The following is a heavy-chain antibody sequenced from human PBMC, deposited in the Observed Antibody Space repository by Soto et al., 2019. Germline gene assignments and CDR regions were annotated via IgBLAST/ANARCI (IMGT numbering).Heavy chain of an antibody. J-gene: IGHJ6*02. V-gene: IGHV3-30-3*01. CDR2: ISYDGSNK. D-gene: IGHD2-15*01. Sequence: QVQLVESGGGVVQPGRSLRLSCAASGFTFRIYAMHWVRQAPGKGLECVAVISYDGSNKFSRDSVKGRFTISRDNSKNTLYLQMNSLRYEDTAVYYCARGDREDIAVVIGARPGEYGVDVWGQGTTVTVSS. CDR1: GFTFRIYA. CDR3: ARGDREDIAVVIGARPGEYGVDV.